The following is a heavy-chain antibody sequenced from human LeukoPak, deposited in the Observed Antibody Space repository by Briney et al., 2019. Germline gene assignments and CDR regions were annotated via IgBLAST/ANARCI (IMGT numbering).Heavy chain of an antibody. CDR1: GGFFSGYC. V-gene: IGHV4-34*01. CDR2: INHSGGT. Sequence: PSETLSLTCAVFGGFFSGYCWSWIRQPPGKRLEWIGEINHSGGTSYTPSLKSRLTMSVDTSKNQFSLRSNSVTAADTAVYYCARGSIADRLSSWGQGTLVTVSS. J-gene: IGHJ5*02. D-gene: IGHD6-6*01. CDR3: ARGSIADRLSS.